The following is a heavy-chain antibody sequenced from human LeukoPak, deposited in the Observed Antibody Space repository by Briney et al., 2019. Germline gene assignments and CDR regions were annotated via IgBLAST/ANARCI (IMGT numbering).Heavy chain of an antibody. Sequence: SETLSLTCTVSGGSISSSSYYWGWIRQPPGKGLEWIGSIYYSGSTYYNPSLKSRVTISVDTSKNQFSLKLSSVTAADTAVYYCARGHVPNSYYFDYWGQGTLVTVSS. D-gene: IGHD6-6*01. CDR3: ARGHVPNSYYFDY. CDR1: GGSISSSSYY. V-gene: IGHV4-39*07. J-gene: IGHJ4*02. CDR2: IYYSGST.